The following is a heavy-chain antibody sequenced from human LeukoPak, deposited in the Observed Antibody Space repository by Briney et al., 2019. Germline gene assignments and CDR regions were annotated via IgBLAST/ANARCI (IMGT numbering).Heavy chain of an antibody. J-gene: IGHJ3*02. CDR2: INSDGSST. Sequence: PGGSLRLSCAASGFTFSSYWMHWVRQAPGKGLVWVSRINSDGSSTSYADSVKGRFTISRDNAKNTLYLQMNSLRAEDTALYYCAKGRGDAYWDAFDIWGQGTMVTVSS. V-gene: IGHV3-74*01. D-gene: IGHD2-21*01. CDR3: AKGRGDAYWDAFDI. CDR1: GFTFSSYW.